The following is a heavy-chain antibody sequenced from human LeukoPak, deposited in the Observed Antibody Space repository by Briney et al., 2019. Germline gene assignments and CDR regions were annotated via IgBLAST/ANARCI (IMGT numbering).Heavy chain of an antibody. J-gene: IGHJ4*02. CDR1: GGSISSNNYY. CDR2: IYYSGST. Sequence: SETLSLTCTVSGGSISSNNYYWGWIRQPPVKGLEWIGSIYYSGSTYNNPSLKSRVTISVDTTKNQFSLKLTSVTAADTAVYYCASSPSGYWWNFDCWGQGTLVTVSS. CDR3: ASSPSGYWWNFDC. V-gene: IGHV4-39*01. D-gene: IGHD3-22*01.